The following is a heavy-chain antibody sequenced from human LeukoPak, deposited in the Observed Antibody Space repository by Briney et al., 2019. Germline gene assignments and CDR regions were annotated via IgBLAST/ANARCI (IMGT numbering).Heavy chain of an antibody. V-gene: IGHV4-34*01. Sequence: SETLSLTCAVYGGSFSGYYWSWIRQPPGKGLEWIGEINHSGSTNYNPSLKSRVTISVDTSKNQFSLKLSSVTAADTAVYYCASLRKGQAFDIWGQGTMVTVSS. CDR3: ASLRKGQAFDI. CDR2: INHSGST. D-gene: IGHD1-14*01. CDR1: GGSFSGYY. J-gene: IGHJ3*02.